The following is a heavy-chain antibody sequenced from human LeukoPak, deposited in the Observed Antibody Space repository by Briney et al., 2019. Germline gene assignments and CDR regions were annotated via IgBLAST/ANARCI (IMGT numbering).Heavy chain of an antibody. V-gene: IGHV4-34*01. CDR3: ARSHSVWTSFDY. CDR1: GGSFSNYY. J-gene: IGHJ4*02. D-gene: IGHD3/OR15-3a*01. CDR2: INDSGRT. Sequence: ASETLSLTCAVYGGSFSNYYWSWIRQPPGKGLEWIGEINDSGRTNYNPSLMSRVTISVDTSKNQFSLKLSSVTAADTAVYYCARSHSVWTSFDYWGQGTLVTVPS.